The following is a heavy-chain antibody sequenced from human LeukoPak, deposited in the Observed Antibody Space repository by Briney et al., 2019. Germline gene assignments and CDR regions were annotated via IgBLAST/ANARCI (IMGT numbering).Heavy chain of an antibody. CDR2: ISSSSSTI. CDR1: GFTFSSYS. J-gene: IGHJ3*02. CDR3: AKDVVLMVYEGFAFDI. Sequence: GGSLRLSCAASGFTFSSYSMNWVRQAPGKGLEWVSYISSSSSTIYYADSVKGRFTISRDNSKNTLYLQMNSLRAEDTAVYYCAKDVVLMVYEGFAFDIWGQGTMVTVSS. V-gene: IGHV3-48*01. D-gene: IGHD2-8*01.